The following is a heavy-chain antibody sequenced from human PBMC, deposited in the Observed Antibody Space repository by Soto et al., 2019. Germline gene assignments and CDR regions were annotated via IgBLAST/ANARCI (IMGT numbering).Heavy chain of an antibody. CDR3: ASEARGGYSGSFDX. V-gene: IGHV4-4*07. J-gene: IGHJ4*02. CDR2: LYTDGST. Sequence: NPSETLSLTCTVSGGSSSSDYWSWIRQPARKALEWIGRLYTDGSTKYNPSLTSRVTMSVDTSKKQLSLRLSSVTAAETAVYYCASEARGGYSGSFDXRCQGTLDTISX. CDR1: GGSSSSDY. D-gene: IGHD1-26*01.